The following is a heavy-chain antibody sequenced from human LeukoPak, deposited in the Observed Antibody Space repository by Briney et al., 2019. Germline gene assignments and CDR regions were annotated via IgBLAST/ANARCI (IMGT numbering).Heavy chain of an antibody. CDR3: TTSSVYYGEGH. CDR2: FKSNTDGGTT. D-gene: IGHD4-17*01. CDR1: GVTFSTAW. Sequence: GGSLRLSCAASGVTFSTAWMSWVRQAPVKGMQWVGRFKSNTDGGTTDYAAPVKGRFTISGDDSKNMLYLQMNSLKTEDTAVYYCTTSSVYYGEGHWGQGTLVTVSS. J-gene: IGHJ4*02. V-gene: IGHV3-15*01.